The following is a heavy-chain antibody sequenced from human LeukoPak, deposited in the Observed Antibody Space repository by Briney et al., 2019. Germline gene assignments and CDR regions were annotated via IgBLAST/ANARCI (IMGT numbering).Heavy chain of an antibody. CDR2: IHGSGETT. J-gene: IGHJ4*02. D-gene: IGHD6-6*01. Sequence: GGSLRLSCAASALRFSSFAMTWVRQVPGKGLEWVSGIHGSGETTYYADSVKGRFTISRDNSREMLYLQMNSLRVEDTAVYYCAKAPHSSSLEFDYWGQGTLVTVSS. V-gene: IGHV3-23*01. CDR3: AKAPHSSSLEFDY. CDR1: ALRFSSFA.